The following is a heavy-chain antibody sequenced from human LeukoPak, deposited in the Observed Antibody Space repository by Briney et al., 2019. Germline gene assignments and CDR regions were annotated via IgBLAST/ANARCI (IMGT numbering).Heavy chain of an antibody. V-gene: IGHV3-48*03. Sequence: GGSLRLSCAASGFIFRNYEINWVRQAPGEGLEWVSYISTGGNDIYYADSVKGRFTISRDNAKNALYLQLNSLRADDTAVYYCARGAQWVLDYWGQGALVTVSS. CDR1: GFIFRNYE. D-gene: IGHD1-26*01. CDR3: ARGAQWVLDY. J-gene: IGHJ4*02. CDR2: ISTGGNDI.